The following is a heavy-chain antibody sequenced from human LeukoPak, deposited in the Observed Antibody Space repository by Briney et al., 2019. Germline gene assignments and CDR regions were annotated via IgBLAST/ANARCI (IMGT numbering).Heavy chain of an antibody. J-gene: IGHJ4*02. Sequence: SWVRQAPGKGPEWIGEINHSGSTNYNPSLKSRVTISVDTSKNQFSLKLSSVTAADTAVYYCARVGYYYGSGSYGSDYWGQGTLVTVSS. CDR3: ARVGYYYGSGSYGSDY. CDR2: INHSGST. D-gene: IGHD3-10*01. V-gene: IGHV4-34*01.